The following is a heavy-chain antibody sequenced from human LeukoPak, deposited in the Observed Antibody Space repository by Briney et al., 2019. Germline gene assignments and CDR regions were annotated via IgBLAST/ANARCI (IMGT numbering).Heavy chain of an antibody. CDR3: AELGITMIGGV. CDR1: GFTFSSYS. J-gene: IGHJ6*04. Sequence: GGSLRLSCAASGFTFSSYSMNWVRQAPGKGLEWVSYISSSGSTIYYADSGKGRFTISRDNANNSLYLQMNSLRAEDTAVYYCAELGITMIGGVWGKGTTVTISS. V-gene: IGHV3-48*04. CDR2: ISSSGSTI. D-gene: IGHD3-10*02.